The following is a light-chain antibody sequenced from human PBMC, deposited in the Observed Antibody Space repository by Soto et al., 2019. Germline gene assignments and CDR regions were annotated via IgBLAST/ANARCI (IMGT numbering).Light chain of an antibody. Sequence: DIQMTQSPSSLSASVGDRVTITCQASQDISNYLTWYQQKPGKAPRLLIYDASNLETGVTSKFSGSGSGTDFTSTISSLQHEDIATYYCQQYLNRPLSTFCTGTTVAIK. CDR1: QDISNY. J-gene: IGKJ3*01. CDR2: DAS. V-gene: IGKV1-33*01. CDR3: QQYLNRPLST.